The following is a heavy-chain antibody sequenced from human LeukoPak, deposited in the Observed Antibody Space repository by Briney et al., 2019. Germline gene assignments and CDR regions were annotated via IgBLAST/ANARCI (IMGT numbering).Heavy chain of an antibody. V-gene: IGHV3-9*01. D-gene: IGHD3-3*01. CDR3: ARDSYFSDH. Sequence: GGSLRLSCAASGFTFDDYAIHWVRQAPGKGLEWVSGFSWNSGSIGYADSVKGRFTISRDNAKNSLYLQMNSLRAEDTAVYYCARDSYFSDHWGQGTLVTVSS. CDR1: GFTFDDYA. J-gene: IGHJ4*02. CDR2: FSWNSGSI.